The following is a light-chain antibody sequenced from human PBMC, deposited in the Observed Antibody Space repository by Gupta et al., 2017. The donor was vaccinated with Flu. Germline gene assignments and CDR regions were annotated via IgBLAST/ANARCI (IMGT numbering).Light chain of an antibody. CDR1: QDINNV. CDR3: QQYDSYPRT. J-gene: IGKJ2*01. CDR2: SAS. Sequence: GDRVTITCRASQDINNVLAWFQQKPGKAPQSVIYSASSLSTGVPSRFSGSGSGTEYTLTVDNLQPEDLGTYYCQQYDSYPRTFGQGTKLEI. V-gene: IGKV1-16*01.